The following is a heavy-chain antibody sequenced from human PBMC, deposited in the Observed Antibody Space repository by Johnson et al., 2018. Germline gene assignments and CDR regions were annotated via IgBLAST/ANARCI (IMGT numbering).Heavy chain of an antibody. J-gene: IGHJ6*03. CDR3: ARQDGDQGYGGNSGYYYYYMDV. CDR1: GYSFTSYW. V-gene: IGHV5-51*03. D-gene: IGHD4-23*01. Sequence: VQLVQSGAEVKKPGESLKISCKGSGYSFTSYWIGWVRQMPGKGLEWMGIIYPGDSDTRYSPSFQGQVTISADKSISTGYLQWSSLKASDTAMYYRARQDGDQGYGGNSGYYYYYMDVWGKGTTVTVSS. CDR2: IYPGDSDT.